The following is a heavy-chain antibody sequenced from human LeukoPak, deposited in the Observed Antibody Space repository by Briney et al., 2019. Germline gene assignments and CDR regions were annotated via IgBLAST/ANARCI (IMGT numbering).Heavy chain of an antibody. V-gene: IGHV4-34*01. CDR3: ARAAWNGGGGFDP. J-gene: IGHJ5*02. CDR1: NGSISGYY. Sequence: SSETLSLTCAVYNGSISGYYWSWIRQSPGKGLEWIGEVNHGGNTNYNPSLRSRVTISVDTSKNHFSLNLRSVTAADTAVYNCARAAWNGGGGFDPWGQGTLVTVSS. CDR2: VNHGGNT. D-gene: IGHD3-16*01.